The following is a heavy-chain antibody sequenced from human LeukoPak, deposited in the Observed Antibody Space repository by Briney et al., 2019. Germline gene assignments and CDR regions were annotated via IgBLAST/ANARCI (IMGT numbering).Heavy chain of an antibody. CDR3: AMGDILTSEYVQH. D-gene: IGHD3-9*01. J-gene: IGHJ1*01. CDR2: IYYSGST. V-gene: IGHV4-59*01. Sequence: PSEALSLTCTVSGGSISSYYWSWIRQPPGKGLEWIGYIYYSGSTNYNPSLKSRVTISVDTSKNQFSLKLSSVTAADTAVYYCAMGDILTSEYVQHWGQGTLVTVSS. CDR1: GGSISSYY.